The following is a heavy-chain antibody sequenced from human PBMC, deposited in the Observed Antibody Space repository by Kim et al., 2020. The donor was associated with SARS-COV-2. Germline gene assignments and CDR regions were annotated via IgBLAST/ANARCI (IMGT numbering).Heavy chain of an antibody. J-gene: IGHJ5*02. Sequence: GGSLRLSCAASGFTFSSYWMSWVRQAPGKGLEWVANIKQDGSEKYYVDSVKGRFTISRDNAKNSLYLQMNSLRAEDTAVYYCARGTLRRGSSTSPTPRYNWFDPWGQGTLVTVSS. CDR3: ARGTLRRGSSTSPTPRYNWFDP. V-gene: IGHV3-7*03. CDR2: IKQDGSEK. D-gene: IGHD2-2*01. CDR1: GFTFSSYW.